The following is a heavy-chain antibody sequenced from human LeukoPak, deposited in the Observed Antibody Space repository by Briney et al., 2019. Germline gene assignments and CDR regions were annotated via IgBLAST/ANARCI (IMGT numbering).Heavy chain of an antibody. CDR3: ARFLGYCSGGSCYFDY. CDR2: INPNSGGT. D-gene: IGHD2-15*01. CDR1: GYTFTGYY. Sequence: ASVKVPCKASGYTFTGYYMHWVRQAPGQGLEWMGWINPNSGGTKYAQKFQGRVTMTRDTSISTAYMELSSLKSDDTAVYYCARFLGYCSGGSCYFDYWGQGTLVTVSS. J-gene: IGHJ4*02. V-gene: IGHV1-2*02.